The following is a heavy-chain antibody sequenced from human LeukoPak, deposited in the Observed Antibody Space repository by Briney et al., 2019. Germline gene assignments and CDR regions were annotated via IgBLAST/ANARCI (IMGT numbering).Heavy chain of an antibody. J-gene: IGHJ5*02. CDR1: GFTFSNYD. V-gene: IGHV3-13*01. CDR2: IGTVGDT. CDR3: ARGAHEGFDP. Sequence: GGSLRLSCAGSGFTFSNYDMHWVRQATGKGLEWVSGIGTVGDTYYSGSVKGRFTISRENAKNSLYLQMNSLRAGDTAVYYCARGAHEGFDPWGQGTLVTVSS.